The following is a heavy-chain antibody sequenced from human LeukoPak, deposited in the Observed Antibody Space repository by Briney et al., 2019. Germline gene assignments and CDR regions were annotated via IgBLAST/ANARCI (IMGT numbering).Heavy chain of an antibody. CDR1: GFIFSTIY. CDR2: INVDGTAE. Sequence: GGSLRLSCAASGFIFSTIYMSWVRQTPGQGLEWVANINVDGTAEYYVDSVKGRFTISRDNANNSLYLQMNSLRAEDTAVYYCARDPYRFAFDIWGQGTVVLVSS. D-gene: IGHD1-26*01. J-gene: IGHJ3*02. CDR3: ARDPYRFAFDI. V-gene: IGHV3-7*03.